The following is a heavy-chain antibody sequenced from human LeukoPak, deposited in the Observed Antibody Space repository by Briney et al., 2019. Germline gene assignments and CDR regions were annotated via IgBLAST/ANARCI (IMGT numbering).Heavy chain of an antibody. Sequence: SVKVSCKASGGTFSSYTISWVRQAPGQGLEWMGRIIPILGIANYAQKFQGRVTITTDKSTSTAYMELSSLRSEDTAVYYCARECCSGGSCFDYWGQGTLVTVSS. CDR1: GGTFSSYT. CDR2: IIPILGIA. J-gene: IGHJ4*02. CDR3: ARECCSGGSCFDY. D-gene: IGHD2-15*01. V-gene: IGHV1-69*04.